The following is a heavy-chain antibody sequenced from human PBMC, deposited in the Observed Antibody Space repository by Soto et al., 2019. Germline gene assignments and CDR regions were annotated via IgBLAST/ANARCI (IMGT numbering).Heavy chain of an antibody. CDR3: AWDRPQEQRWPGD. V-gene: IGHV3-7*01. CDR2: IKQDGSEQ. Sequence: ELTLRLSCGASGLTCSNYWMSWFRQAPGKGLEWVANIKQDGSEQYYSDSVKGRFTIYRDNAKNSLYLQMNSLRAEDTAVYYWAWDRPQEQRWPGDWGKGSMVTV. D-gene: IGHD4-17*01. J-gene: IGHJ4*02. CDR1: GLTCSNYW.